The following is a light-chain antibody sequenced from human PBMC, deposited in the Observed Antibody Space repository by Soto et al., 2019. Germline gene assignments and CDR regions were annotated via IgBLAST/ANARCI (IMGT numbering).Light chain of an antibody. V-gene: IGKV3-20*01. CDR2: GVS. CDR3: QQYGSSRGT. CDR1: QSVSSSY. Sequence: VLTQSPDTLSLSPGDRATLSCRASQSVSSSYLAWYQQKPGQAPRLLIYGVSSRATGIPDRFSGSGSGTDFTLTISRLEPEDFAVYYCQQYGSSRGTFGQGTKVEIK. J-gene: IGKJ1*01.